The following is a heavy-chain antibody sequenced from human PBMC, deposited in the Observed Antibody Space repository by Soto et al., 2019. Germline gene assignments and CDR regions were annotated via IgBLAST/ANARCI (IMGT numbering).Heavy chain of an antibody. J-gene: IGHJ4*02. D-gene: IGHD3-16*02. CDR3: AKSRVFIGAIVTLLDS. Sequence: EVQLLESGGGLVQPGGSLTLSCATSGLTFSSYAMVWVRQAAEKGLEWVASISNNGDTAYYADSVKGRFTISRGNSEXXLYLQMNGLRADDTALYFCAKSRVFIGAIVTLLDSWGQGTQVTVSS. CDR2: ISNNGDTA. V-gene: IGHV3-23*01. CDR1: GLTFSSYA.